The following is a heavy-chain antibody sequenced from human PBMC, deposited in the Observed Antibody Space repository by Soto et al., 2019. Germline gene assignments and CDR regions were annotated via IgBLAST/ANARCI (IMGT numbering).Heavy chain of an antibody. CDR2: IVVGSGNT. V-gene: IGHV1-58*01. Sequence: SVKVSCKASGFTFTSSAVQWVRQARGQRLEWIGWIVVGSGNTNYAQKFQERVTITRDMSTSTAYMELSSLRSEDTAVYYCAADYGYSSSSGTFDIWGQGTMVTVSS. CDR1: GFTFTSSA. D-gene: IGHD6-6*01. J-gene: IGHJ3*02. CDR3: AADYGYSSSSGTFDI.